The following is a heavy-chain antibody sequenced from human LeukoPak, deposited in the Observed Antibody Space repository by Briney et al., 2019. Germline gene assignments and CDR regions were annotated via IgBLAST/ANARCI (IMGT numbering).Heavy chain of an antibody. Sequence: PGGSLRLSCAASGFTFSSYGMSWVRQAPGKGLEWVSAISGSGGSTYYADSVKGRFTISRDNSKNTLYLQMNSLRAEDTAVYYCAKRGYYGSGSYSSYYYYYMDVWGKGTTVTISS. J-gene: IGHJ6*03. CDR1: GFTFSSYG. V-gene: IGHV3-23*01. CDR3: AKRGYYGSGSYSSYYYYYMDV. CDR2: ISGSGGST. D-gene: IGHD3-10*01.